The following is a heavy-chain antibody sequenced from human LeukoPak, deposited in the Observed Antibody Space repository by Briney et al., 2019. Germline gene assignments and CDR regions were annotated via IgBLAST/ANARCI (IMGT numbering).Heavy chain of an antibody. D-gene: IGHD3-22*01. Sequence: ASVNVSCKVSGYTLTELSMHWVRQAPGKGLEWMGGFDPEDGETIYAQKFQGRVAMTEDTSTDTAYMELSSLRSEDTAVYYCATSFYDSSGYKSWFDPWGQGTLVTVSS. CDR3: ATSFYDSSGYKSWFDP. V-gene: IGHV1-24*01. J-gene: IGHJ5*02. CDR2: FDPEDGET. CDR1: GYTLTELS.